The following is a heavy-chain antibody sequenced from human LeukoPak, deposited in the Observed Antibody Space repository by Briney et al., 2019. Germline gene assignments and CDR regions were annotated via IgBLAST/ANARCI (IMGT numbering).Heavy chain of an antibody. CDR2: IKLGGSEK. Sequence: PGGSLRLSCTASAFTFSDYWMSWVRQAPGEGLEGVANIKLGGSEKYYMDSVKGRFTVSRDNAKNLMYLQMSSLRAEDTALYYCARATKTYAYDIWGRGTMVTVSS. CDR3: ARATKTYAYDI. V-gene: IGHV3-7*01. J-gene: IGHJ3*02. D-gene: IGHD1-26*01. CDR1: AFTFSDYW.